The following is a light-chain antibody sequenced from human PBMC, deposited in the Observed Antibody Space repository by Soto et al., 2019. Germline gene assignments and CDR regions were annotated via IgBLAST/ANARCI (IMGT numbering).Light chain of an antibody. V-gene: IGKV3-15*01. CDR2: GAS. CDR3: QQYNNSPFT. Sequence: ERVMTQSPATLSVSPGERATLACRASQSVSSNLAWYQQKPGQAPRLLIYGASNMSTGIPARFSGSGSGTEFTLTISSLQPEDFAIYYCQQYNNSPFTFGPGTKGDIK. J-gene: IGKJ3*01. CDR1: QSVSSN.